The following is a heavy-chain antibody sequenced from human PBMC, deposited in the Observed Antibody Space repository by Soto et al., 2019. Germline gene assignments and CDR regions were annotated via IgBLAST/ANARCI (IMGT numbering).Heavy chain of an antibody. Sequence: QVQLVQSGAEVKKPGSSVKVSCKASGGTFSSYAISWVRQAPGQGLEWMGGIIPIFGTANYAQKFQGRVTITADKSTSTAYMELSSLRSEDTAVYYCARDNLLYYYDSSGNAFDIWGQGTMVTVSS. J-gene: IGHJ3*02. CDR2: IIPIFGTA. D-gene: IGHD3-22*01. CDR3: ARDNLLYYYDSSGNAFDI. CDR1: GGTFSSYA. V-gene: IGHV1-69*14.